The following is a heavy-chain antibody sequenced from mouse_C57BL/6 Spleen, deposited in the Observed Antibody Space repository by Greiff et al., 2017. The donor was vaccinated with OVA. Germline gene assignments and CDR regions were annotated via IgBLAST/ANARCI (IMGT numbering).Heavy chain of an antibody. CDR3: ARGRGNPYWYFDV. CDR1: GYAFSSYW. V-gene: IGHV1-80*01. J-gene: IGHJ1*03. D-gene: IGHD2-1*01. CDR2: IYPGDGDT. Sequence: QVQLQQSGAELVKPGASVKISCKASGYAFSSYWMNWVKQRPGKGLEWIGQIYPGDGDTNYNGKFKGKATLTADKSSSTAYMQLSRLTSEDSAVYFCARGRGNPYWYFDVWGTGTTVTVSS.